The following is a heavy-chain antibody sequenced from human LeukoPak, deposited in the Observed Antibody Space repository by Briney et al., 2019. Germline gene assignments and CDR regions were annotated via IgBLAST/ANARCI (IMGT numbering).Heavy chain of an antibody. CDR2: INAGNGNT. D-gene: IGHD3-22*01. CDR1: GYTFTSYA. CDR3: ARDYGGSSGYYWSPLDY. Sequence: GASVKVSCKASGYTFTSYAMHWVRQAPGQRLEWMGWINAGNGNTKYSQKFQGRVTITRDTSASTAYMELSSLRPEDTAVYYCARDYGGSSGYYWSPLDYWGQGTLVTVSS. J-gene: IGHJ4*02. V-gene: IGHV1-3*01.